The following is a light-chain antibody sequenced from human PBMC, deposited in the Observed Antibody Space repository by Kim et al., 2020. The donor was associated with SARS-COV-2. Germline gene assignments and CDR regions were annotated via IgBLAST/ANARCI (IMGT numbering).Light chain of an antibody. CDR1: QDIANS. CDR3: QKYNTAPWT. J-gene: IGKJ1*01. CDR2: GAS. V-gene: IGKV1-27*01. Sequence: ESVGDRVTTAGRAGQDIANSLAWYQQKPGTVPKLLIYGASTLQSEVPSRFSGSGSGTEFTLTIGSLQTEDVATYYCQKYNTAPWTFGPGTKVDIK.